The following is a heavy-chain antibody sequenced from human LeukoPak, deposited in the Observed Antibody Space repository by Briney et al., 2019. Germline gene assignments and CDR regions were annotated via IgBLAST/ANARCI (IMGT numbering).Heavy chain of an antibody. CDR1: GGSISSYY. D-gene: IGHD3-9*01. CDR2: IYYSGST. Sequence: PSETLSLTCTASGGSISSYYWSWIRQPPGKGLEWIGYIYYSGSTNYNPSLKSRVTISVDTSKNQSSLKLSSVTAADTAVYYCARVDFDWLFDYWGQGTLVTVSA. V-gene: IGHV4-59*01. CDR3: ARVDFDWLFDY. J-gene: IGHJ4*02.